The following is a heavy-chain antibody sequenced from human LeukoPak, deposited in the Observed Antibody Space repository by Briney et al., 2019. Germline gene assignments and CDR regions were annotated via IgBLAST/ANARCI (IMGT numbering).Heavy chain of an antibody. V-gene: IGHV4-59*12. J-gene: IGHJ4*02. CDR1: GGSISSYY. Sequence: SETLSLTCTVSGGSISSYYWSWIRQPPGKGLEWIGYIYYSGSTNYNPSLKSRVTISVDTSKNQFSLKLSSVTAADTAVYYCARMSIVVVPAAISGIDYWGQGTLVTVSS. CDR2: IYYSGST. D-gene: IGHD2-2*02. CDR3: ARMSIVVVPAAISGIDY.